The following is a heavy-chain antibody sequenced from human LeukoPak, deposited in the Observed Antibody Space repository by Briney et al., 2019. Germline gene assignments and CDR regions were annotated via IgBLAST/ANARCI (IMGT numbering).Heavy chain of an antibody. J-gene: IGHJ4*02. CDR2: IKQDGNEK. V-gene: IGHV3-7*01. CDR1: GFTFSSYW. D-gene: IGHD3-3*02. Sequence: GGSLRLSCAASGFTFSSYWMTWVRQAPGKGLEWVASIKQDGNEKYYVDSVKGRFTISRDNARNSLYLQMSSLRADDTAVYYCARDGAFRIYDYWGQGTLVIVSS. CDR3: ARDGAFRIYDY.